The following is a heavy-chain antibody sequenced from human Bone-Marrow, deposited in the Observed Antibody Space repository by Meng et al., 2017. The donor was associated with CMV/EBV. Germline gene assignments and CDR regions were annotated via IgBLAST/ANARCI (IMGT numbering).Heavy chain of an antibody. CDR3: ARENQQWVFGENYYYGMDV. V-gene: IGHV3-30-3*01. D-gene: IGHD3-3*01. Sequence: GESLKISCAASGFTFSSYAMHWVRQAPGKGLEWVAVISYDGSNKYYADSVKGRFTISRDNSKNTLYLQMNSLRAEDTAVYYCARENQQWVFGENYYYGMDVWGQGTTVTVSS. CDR1: GFTFSSYA. J-gene: IGHJ6*02. CDR2: ISYDGSNK.